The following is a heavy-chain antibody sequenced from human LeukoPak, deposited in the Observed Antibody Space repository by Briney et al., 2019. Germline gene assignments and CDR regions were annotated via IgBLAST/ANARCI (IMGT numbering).Heavy chain of an antibody. V-gene: IGHV4-59*01. J-gene: IGHJ4*02. CDR2: IYYSGST. CDR1: GGSISSYY. CDR3: ARAGSGCSYGYYFDY. D-gene: IGHD5-18*01. Sequence: SETLSLTCTVSGGSISSYYWSWIRQPPGKGLEWIGYIYYSGSTNYNPSLKSRVTISVDTSKNQFPLKLSSVTAADTAVYYCARAGSGCSYGYYFDYWGQGTLVTVSS.